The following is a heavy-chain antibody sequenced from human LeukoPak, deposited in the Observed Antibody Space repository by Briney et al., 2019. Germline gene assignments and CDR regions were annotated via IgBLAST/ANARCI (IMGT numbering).Heavy chain of an antibody. CDR2: IIPIFGTA. D-gene: IGHD3-10*01. V-gene: IGHV1-69*13. CDR3: ARGITMVRGVILFDY. Sequence: ASVKVSCKASGGTFSSYAISWVRQAPGQGLEWMGGIIPIFGTANYAQKFQGRVTITADESTSTAYMELSSLRSEDTAVSYCARGITMVRGVILFDYWGQGTLVTVSS. CDR1: GGTFSSYA. J-gene: IGHJ4*02.